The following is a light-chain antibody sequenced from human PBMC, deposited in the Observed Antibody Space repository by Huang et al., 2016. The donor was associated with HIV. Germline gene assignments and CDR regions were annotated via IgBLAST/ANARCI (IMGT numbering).Light chain of an antibody. CDR2: CAS. CDR3: QRYDNWPKFT. J-gene: IGKJ3*01. V-gene: IGKV3-15*01. CDR1: QSVTSH. Sequence: EIVMTQSPATLSVSPGERATLSCRASQSVTSHLAWYQQTPGQAPRLLSYCASTRGTGIPARFSGSGSGTEFTLTISSLQSEDFAVYYCQRYDNWPKFTFGPGTKVDIK.